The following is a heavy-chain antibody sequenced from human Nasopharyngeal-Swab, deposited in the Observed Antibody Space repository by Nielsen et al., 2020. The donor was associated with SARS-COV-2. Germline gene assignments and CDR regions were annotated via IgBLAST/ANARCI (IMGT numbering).Heavy chain of an antibody. V-gene: IGHV4-59*01. Sequence: SETLSLTCTVSGGSISNYYWSWIRQPPGKGLEWIGYLHYSGTTNYNPSLKSRVTVSADTSKNHFSLKLTSLTAADTAIYYCATGGEGGVPRADYFDYWGPGTLVTVSS. CDR3: ATGGEGGVPRADYFDY. J-gene: IGHJ4*02. CDR1: GGSISNYY. D-gene: IGHD3-16*01. CDR2: LHYSGTT.